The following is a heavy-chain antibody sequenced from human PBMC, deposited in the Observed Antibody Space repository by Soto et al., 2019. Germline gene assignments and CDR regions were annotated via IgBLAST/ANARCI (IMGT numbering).Heavy chain of an antibody. J-gene: IGHJ6*03. CDR3: ARKGAAASYAHYYMDV. V-gene: IGHV4-59*07. CDR1: SGSIRHYY. Sequence: SNTLSLNCTLPSGSIRHYYCRWIRQPPGKGLEWIGYVYYSGNTNYNPSLESRVTISVDTSRNRFSLNLTSATAADTAVYYCARKGAAASYAHYYMDVWGRGTAVT. D-gene: IGHD6-13*01. CDR2: VYYSGNT.